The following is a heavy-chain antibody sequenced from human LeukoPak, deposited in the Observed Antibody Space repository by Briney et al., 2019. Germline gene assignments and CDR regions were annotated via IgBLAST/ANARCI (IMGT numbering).Heavy chain of an antibody. CDR1: GFTFSTYA. D-gene: IGHD6-6*01. J-gene: IGHJ4*02. CDR3: ANWIGSSSRDY. V-gene: IGHV3-23*01. Sequence: PGGSLRLSCAASGFTFSTYAMTWVRQAPGKGLEWVSGINSNGDEIYYADSVRGRFTISRDNSNNALYLQMDSQRAEDTAVYYCANWIGSSSRDYWGQGTLVTVSS. CDR2: INSNGDEI.